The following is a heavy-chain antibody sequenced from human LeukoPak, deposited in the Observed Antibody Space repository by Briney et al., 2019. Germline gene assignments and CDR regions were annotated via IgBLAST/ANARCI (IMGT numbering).Heavy chain of an antibody. CDR3: ASSFIAAAGTFFFDY. J-gene: IGHJ4*02. V-gene: IGHV4-39*01. CDR2: IYYSGST. CDR1: GGSISSSSYS. Sequence: SETLSLTCTVSGGSISSSSYSWGWIRQPPGKGLEWIGSIYYSGSTYYNPSLKSRVTISVDTSKNQFSLKVSSVTAADTAVYYCASSFIAAAGTFFFDYWGQGTLVTVSS. D-gene: IGHD6-13*01.